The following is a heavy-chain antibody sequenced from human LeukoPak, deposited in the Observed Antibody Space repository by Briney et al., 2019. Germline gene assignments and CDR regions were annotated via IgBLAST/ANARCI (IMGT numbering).Heavy chain of an antibody. J-gene: IGHJ3*02. D-gene: IGHD6-13*01. CDR3: ARDRGYSSSWYRLDAFDI. V-gene: IGHV4-39*07. CDR1: GGSFSSYY. CDR2: IYYSGST. Sequence: SETLSLTCAVYGGSFSSYYWGWIRQPPGKGLEWIGSIYYSGSTYYNPSLKSRVTISVDTSKNQFSLKLSSVTAADTAVYYCARDRGYSSSWYRLDAFDIWGQGTMVTVSS.